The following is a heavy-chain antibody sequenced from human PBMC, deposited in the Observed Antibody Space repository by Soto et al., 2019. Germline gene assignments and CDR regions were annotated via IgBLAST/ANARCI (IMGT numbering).Heavy chain of an antibody. CDR2: ITGRDTF. CDR3: ARDNVQVGANTMVALDI. CDR1: GFTFSSFA. Sequence: PGGSLRLSCAASGFTFSSFAMHWVRQAPGRGLEWVSCITGRDTFYADSVKGRFTISRDNAKNTLYLQMSSLRAEDTAVFYCARDNVQVGANTMVALDIWGQGTMVTVSS. V-gene: IGHV3-21*01. J-gene: IGHJ3*02. D-gene: IGHD1-26*01.